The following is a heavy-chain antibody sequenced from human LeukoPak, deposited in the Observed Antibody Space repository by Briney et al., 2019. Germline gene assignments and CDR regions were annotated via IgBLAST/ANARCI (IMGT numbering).Heavy chain of an antibody. J-gene: IGHJ5*02. D-gene: IGHD1/OR15-1a*01. V-gene: IGHV4-39*07. Sequence: SETLSLTCTVSGGSISSGSYYWGWIRQPPGKGLEWIGSIYYSGSTYYNPSLKSRVTISVDTSKNQFSLKLSSVTAADTTVYYCARQNWNTGWFDPWGQGTLVTVSS. CDR2: IYYSGST. CDR1: GGSISSGSYY. CDR3: ARQNWNTGWFDP.